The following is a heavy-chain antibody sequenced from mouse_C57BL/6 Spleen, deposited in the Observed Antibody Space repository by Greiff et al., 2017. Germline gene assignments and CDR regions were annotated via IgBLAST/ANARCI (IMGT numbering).Heavy chain of an antibody. CDR2: IYPGDGDT. CDR1: GYAFSSSW. J-gene: IGHJ3*01. V-gene: IGHV1-82*01. CDR3: AAHDGYYWFAY. D-gene: IGHD2-3*01. Sequence: VQVVESGPELVKPGASVKISCKASGYAFSSSWMNWVKQRPGKGLEWIGRIYPGDGDTNYNGKFKGKATLTADKSSSTAYMQLSSLTSEDSAVYFCAAHDGYYWFAYWGQGTLVTVSA.